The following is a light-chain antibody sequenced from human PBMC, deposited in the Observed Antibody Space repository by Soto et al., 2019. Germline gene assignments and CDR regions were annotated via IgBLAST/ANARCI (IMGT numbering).Light chain of an antibody. Sequence: DIVLTQSPGALSLSPGERATLSCRASQSVSSNYLASYQQKVGQAPRLLIYGAFSRATGIPDRFSGGGSGTDFTLTINRLEPEDFAVYYCQQYLISPWTFGQGTKVEIK. CDR1: QSVSSNY. V-gene: IGKV3-20*01. J-gene: IGKJ1*01. CDR2: GAF. CDR3: QQYLISPWT.